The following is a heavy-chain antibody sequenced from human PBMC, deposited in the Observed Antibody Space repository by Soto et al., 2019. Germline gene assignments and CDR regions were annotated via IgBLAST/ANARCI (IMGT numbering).Heavy chain of an antibody. D-gene: IGHD6-13*01. Sequence: GGSLRLSCAASGFTFSDYSMNWVRQAPGKGLEWVSSITSSSAYIYYADSVKGRFTISRDNAKKSLYLQLNSLRAEDTAVYYCARDHRDSWFYYFDYWGQGTVVTVSS. V-gene: IGHV3-21*01. CDR2: ITSSSAYI. J-gene: IGHJ4*02. CDR3: ARDHRDSWFYYFDY. CDR1: GFTFSDYS.